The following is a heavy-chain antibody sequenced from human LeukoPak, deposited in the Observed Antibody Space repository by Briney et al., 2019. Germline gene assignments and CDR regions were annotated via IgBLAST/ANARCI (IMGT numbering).Heavy chain of an antibody. CDR2: ISSSGSTI. CDR1: GFTFSSYE. D-gene: IGHD4-17*01. J-gene: IGHJ4*02. CDR3: ARDYGDSSPFDY. V-gene: IGHV3-48*03. Sequence: GGSLRLSCAASGFTFSSYEMHWVRQAPGKGLEWVSYISSSGSTIYYADSVKGRFTISRDNAKNSLYLQMNSLRAEDTAVYYCARDYGDSSPFDYWAREPWSPSPQ.